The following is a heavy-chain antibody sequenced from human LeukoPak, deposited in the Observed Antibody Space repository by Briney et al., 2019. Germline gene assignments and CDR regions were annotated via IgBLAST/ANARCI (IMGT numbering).Heavy chain of an antibody. D-gene: IGHD3-10*01. CDR2: IYYSGST. J-gene: IGHJ6*03. Sequence: SETLSLTCTVSGGSISSYYWSWIRQPPGKGLEWIGYIYYSGSTNYNPSLKSRVTISVDTSKNQFSLKLSSVTAADTAVYYCARGYYGSGSYYLYYYYYMDVWSKGTTVTVSS. CDR1: GGSISSYY. CDR3: ARGYYGSGSYYLYYYYYMDV. V-gene: IGHV4-59*01.